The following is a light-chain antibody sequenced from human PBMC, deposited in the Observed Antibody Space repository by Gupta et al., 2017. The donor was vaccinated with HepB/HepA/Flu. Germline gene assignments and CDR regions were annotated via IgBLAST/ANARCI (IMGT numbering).Light chain of an antibody. CDR1: QHVSSSY. J-gene: IGKJ1*01. V-gene: IGKV3-20*01. CDR2: GTF. CDR3: QQYMRYPWA. Sequence: DIVLTQSPGSLSLSPGERATLSCRASQHVSSSYLAWFQQKPGLPPRLLIYGTFTRATGIPERFSGSGFGTDFTLTISRLEPEDSAVYYCQQYMRYPWAFGQGTKVEV.